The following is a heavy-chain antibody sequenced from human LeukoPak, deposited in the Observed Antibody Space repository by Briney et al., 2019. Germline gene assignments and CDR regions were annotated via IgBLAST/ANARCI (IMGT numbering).Heavy chain of an antibody. D-gene: IGHD6-19*01. CDR1: GFTFSSYA. V-gene: IGHV3-23*01. J-gene: IGHJ4*02. CDR2: ISGSGGST. CDR3: AKDSPGYSSGWLYYIDY. Sequence: PGGSLRLSCAASGFTFSSYAMSWVRQAPGKGLEWVSAISGSGGSTYYADSVKGRFTISRDNSKNTLYLQMNSLRAEDTAVYYCAKDSPGYSSGWLYYIDYWGQGTLVTVSS.